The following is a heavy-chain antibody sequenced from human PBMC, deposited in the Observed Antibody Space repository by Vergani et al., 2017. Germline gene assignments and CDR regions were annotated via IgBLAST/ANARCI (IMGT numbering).Heavy chain of an antibody. CDR1: GGTFSSYA. J-gene: IGHJ6*02. CDR2: IIPIFGTA. Sequence: QVQLVQSGAEVKKPGSSVKVSCKASGGTFSSYAISWVRQAPGQGLEWMGGIIPIFGTANYAQKFQGRVTMTRDTSISTAYMELSRLRSDDTAVYYCARESSGYPLYGMDVWGQGTTVTASS. CDR3: ARESSGYPLYGMDV. D-gene: IGHD3-22*01. V-gene: IGHV1-69*05.